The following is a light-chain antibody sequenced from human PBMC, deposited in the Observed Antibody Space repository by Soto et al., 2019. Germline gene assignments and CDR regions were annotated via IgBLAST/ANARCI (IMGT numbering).Light chain of an antibody. V-gene: IGKV1-39*01. Sequence: DIQMTQSPSSLSASVGDTVTITCRASQSISLFLNWYQQKPVKAPKLLIYAASSLQSGVPSRFTGNGSWTDFTLTISSLQPEDFATYYCPQTDSIPETFGQGPKVEIK. CDR3: PQTDSIPET. CDR2: AAS. J-gene: IGKJ1*01. CDR1: QSISLF.